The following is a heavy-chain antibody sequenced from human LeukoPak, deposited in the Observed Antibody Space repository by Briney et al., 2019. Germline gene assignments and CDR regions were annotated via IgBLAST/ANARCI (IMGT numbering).Heavy chain of an antibody. Sequence: PSETLSLTCTVSGGSISSGGYYWSWIRPHPGQGLVWFGYIYYSGSTYYNPSLKRRVTISVDTSKNQFSLKLSSVTAADTAVYYCARDRGTTTIFGVVTTGNWFDPCGQGTLITVSS. D-gene: IGHD3-3*01. J-gene: IGHJ5*02. CDR1: GGSISSGGYY. CDR2: IYYSGST. CDR3: ARDRGTTTIFGVVTTGNWFDP. V-gene: IGHV4-31*03.